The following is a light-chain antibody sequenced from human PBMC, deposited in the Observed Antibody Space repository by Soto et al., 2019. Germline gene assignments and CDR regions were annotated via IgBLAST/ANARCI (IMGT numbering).Light chain of an antibody. Sequence: QPVLTQPPAASGTPGQRVTISCSGSSSNIGSHVVNWYQQVPGTAPQLLIYTNNQRPSGVPDRFSDSKSGTSASLAISGLQSEDEADYYCASWDGSLQSWVFGGGTKVTVL. V-gene: IGLV1-44*01. J-gene: IGLJ3*02. CDR3: ASWDGSLQSWV. CDR1: SSNIGSHV. CDR2: TNN.